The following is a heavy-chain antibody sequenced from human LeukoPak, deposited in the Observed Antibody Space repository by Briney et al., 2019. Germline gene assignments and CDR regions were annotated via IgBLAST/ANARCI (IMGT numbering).Heavy chain of an antibody. V-gene: IGHV3-73*01. CDR3: SRHRLDNYYYYGMDV. CDR1: GFTFSSSA. Sequence: GESLQLSCAASGFTFSSSAMNWVRRPSGKERLWLGRIISKANRYATAYAASVKGRFTISRDDSTNTAYLQMDRLRPEDTAVYYCSRHRLDNYYYYGMDVWGQGTTVTVSS. J-gene: IGHJ6*02. CDR2: IISKANRYAT. D-gene: IGHD2-2*03.